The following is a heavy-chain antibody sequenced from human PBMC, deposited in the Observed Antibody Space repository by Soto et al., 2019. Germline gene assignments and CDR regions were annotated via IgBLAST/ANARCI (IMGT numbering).Heavy chain of an antibody. D-gene: IGHD1-26*01. CDR1: GDSISSRSYY. V-gene: IGHV4-39*01. J-gene: IGHJ4*02. CDR2: IYYSGST. CDR3: ARQRTSVGTQAYFDV. Sequence: KASETLSLTCTVTGDSISSRSYYWGWIRQPPGKGLEWIGSIYYSGSTYNNPSLRSRVSMFIDTSKDQFSLKLKSVTAADTALYFCARQRTSVGTQAYFDVWGPGCLVTVSS.